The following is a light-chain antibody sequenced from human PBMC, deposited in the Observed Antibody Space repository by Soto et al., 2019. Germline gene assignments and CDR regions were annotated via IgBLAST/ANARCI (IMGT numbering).Light chain of an antibody. V-gene: IGKV3-11*01. CDR1: QSVSSY. J-gene: IGKJ1*01. CDR3: QQRSNWPWT. CDR2: DAS. Sequence: EIVFSQSPATLSLYPGERATPSRRASQSVSSYLAWYQQKPGQAPRLLIYDASNRATGIPARFSGSGSGTDFTLTISSLEPEDFAVYYCQQRSNWPWTFGQGTKVDIK.